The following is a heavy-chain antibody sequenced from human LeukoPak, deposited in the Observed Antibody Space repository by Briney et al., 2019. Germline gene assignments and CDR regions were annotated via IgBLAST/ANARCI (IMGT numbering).Heavy chain of an antibody. CDR2: IRYDGSNK. D-gene: IGHD2-2*01. J-gene: IGHJ4*02. V-gene: IGHV3-30*02. CDR3: AKVAIVVVPADRFDY. Sequence: GGSLRLSCAASGFNFNNYAMSWVRQAPGKGLEWVAFIRYDGSNKYYADSVKGRFTISRDNSKNTLYLQMNSLTPEDTAVYYCAKVAIVVVPADRFDYWGQGALVTVSS. CDR1: GFNFNNYA.